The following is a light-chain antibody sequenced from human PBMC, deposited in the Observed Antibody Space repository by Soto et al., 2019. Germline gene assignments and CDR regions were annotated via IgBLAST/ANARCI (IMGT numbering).Light chain of an antibody. CDR3: QKYNNAPRT. CDR2: AAS. Sequence: DIQMTQSPSSLSASVGDTVTITCRASQGISNYLAWYQQKPGQVPNLLIYAASTLQSGVPSRFSGSGSGTDFPLTISSLLPEDVATYYCQKYNNAPRTYGQGTKVEI. V-gene: IGKV1-27*01. CDR1: QGISNY. J-gene: IGKJ1*01.